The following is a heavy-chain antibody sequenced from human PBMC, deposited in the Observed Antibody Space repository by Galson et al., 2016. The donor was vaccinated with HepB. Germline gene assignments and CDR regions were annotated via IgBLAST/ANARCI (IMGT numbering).Heavy chain of an antibody. D-gene: IGHD4-23*01. Sequence: SLRLSCAASGFSFSTYGMAWVRQAPGKGLEWVAAISGGGENTYYADSVKARLSISRDNSKDTLYLHMNILGTDDTAVYYCAKRPLTTVVTHQRWTYYFDFWGRGTLVTVSS. V-gene: IGHV3-23*01. J-gene: IGHJ4*02. CDR3: AKRPLTTVVTHQRWTYYFDF. CDR2: ISGGGENT. CDR1: GFSFSTYG.